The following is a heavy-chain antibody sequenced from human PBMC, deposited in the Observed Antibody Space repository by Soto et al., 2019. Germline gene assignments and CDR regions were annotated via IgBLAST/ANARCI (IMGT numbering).Heavy chain of an antibody. D-gene: IGHD2-21*02. CDR3: ARDGMTTGDT. V-gene: IGHV4-4*07. CDR2: VFSSVSA. Sequence: SETLSLTCIVSGVSVRSYTWSWVRQPANKGLEWIGRVFSSVSATYNPSLKSRVSISMDTPENRISLKLDSVTAVDAGVYFCARDGMTTGDTWGPGTLVTVPS. CDR1: GVSVRSYT. J-gene: IGHJ4*02.